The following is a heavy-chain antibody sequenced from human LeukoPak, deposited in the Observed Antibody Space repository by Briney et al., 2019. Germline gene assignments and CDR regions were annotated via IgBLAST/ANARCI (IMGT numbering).Heavy chain of an antibody. CDR1: GYSFTSYW. CDR2: IYPGDSDT. J-gene: IGHJ4*02. Sequence: GESLKISCKGYGYSFTSYWIGWVRQMPGKGLEWMGIIYPGDSDTRYSTSFQGQVTISADKSISTAYLQWSSLKASDTAMYYCARRERYCSSTSCNDFDYWGQGTLVTVSS. V-gene: IGHV5-51*01. D-gene: IGHD2-2*01. CDR3: ARRERYCSSTSCNDFDY.